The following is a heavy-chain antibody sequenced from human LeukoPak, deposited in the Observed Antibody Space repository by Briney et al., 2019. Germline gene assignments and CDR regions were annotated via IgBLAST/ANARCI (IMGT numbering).Heavy chain of an antibody. CDR2: ISYDGSNK. J-gene: IGHJ4*02. D-gene: IGHD6-6*01. Sequence: PGGSLRLSCAASGFTFSSYAMHWVRQAPGKGLEWVAVISYDGSNKYYADSVKGRFTISRDNSKNTLYLQMNSLRAEDTAVYYCARMPYSSLGGRRGLDYWGQGTLVTVSS. CDR1: GFTFSSYA. CDR3: ARMPYSSLGGRRGLDY. V-gene: IGHV3-30*04.